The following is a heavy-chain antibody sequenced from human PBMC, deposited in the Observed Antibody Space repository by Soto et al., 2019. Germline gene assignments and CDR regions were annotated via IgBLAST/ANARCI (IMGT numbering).Heavy chain of an antibody. CDR3: ASSATTADYYYGMDV. J-gene: IGHJ6*02. Sequence: KVSCKTSGGTFSNDIITWVRQAPGQGLEWMGRIIPLLDTTNYAQKFQGRVTITRDTSASTASMELSSLRSEDTAVYYCASSATTADYYYGMDVWGQGTTVTVSS. V-gene: IGHV1-69*08. D-gene: IGHD1-26*01. CDR1: GGTFSNDI. CDR2: IIPLLDTT.